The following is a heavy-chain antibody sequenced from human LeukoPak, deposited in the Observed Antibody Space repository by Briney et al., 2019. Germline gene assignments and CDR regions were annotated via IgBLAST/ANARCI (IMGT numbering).Heavy chain of an antibody. CDR2: IDPNRGGT. D-gene: IGHD2-21*02. CDR1: GYTFAGYY. CDR3: AREGSYCVGGDCYFDF. V-gene: IGHV1-2*02. Sequence: GASVKVSCKASGYTFAGYYLHWVRQAPGQGLEWMGWIDPNRGGTNYAQKFQGQDTMTRDTSISTAYMEPSRLTSDDTAIYYCAREGSYCVGGDCYFDFWGQGTLITVSS. J-gene: IGHJ4*02.